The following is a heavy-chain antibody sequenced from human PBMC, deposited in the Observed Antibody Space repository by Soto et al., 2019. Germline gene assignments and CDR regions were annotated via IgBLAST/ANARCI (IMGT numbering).Heavy chain of an antibody. Sequence: QVQLVQSGAEVKKPGSSVKVSCKASGGTFSSYAISWVRQAPGQGLEWMGGIIPIFGTANYALKFQGRVTITADESTSTAYMELSSLRSEDTAVYYCARDLDVGYCSSTSCYNYWYFDLWGRGTLVTVSS. CDR3: ARDLDVGYCSSTSCYNYWYFDL. CDR1: GGTFSSYA. J-gene: IGHJ2*01. CDR2: IIPIFGTA. D-gene: IGHD2-2*01. V-gene: IGHV1-69*01.